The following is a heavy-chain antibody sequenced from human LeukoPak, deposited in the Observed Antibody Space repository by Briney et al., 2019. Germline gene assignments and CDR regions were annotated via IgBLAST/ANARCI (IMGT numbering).Heavy chain of an antibody. CDR3: ARTTEAHSWRTRYYDYYMDV. J-gene: IGHJ6*03. Sequence: SETLSLTCTVSGGFISSYYWSWIRQPPGKGLEWIGYIYYSGSTNYNPSLKSRVTISVDASKNQFSLKLSSVTAADTAVYYCARTTEAHSWRTRYYDYYMDVWGKGTTVTVSS. V-gene: IGHV4-59*01. CDR2: IYYSGST. D-gene: IGHD6-13*01. CDR1: GGFISSYY.